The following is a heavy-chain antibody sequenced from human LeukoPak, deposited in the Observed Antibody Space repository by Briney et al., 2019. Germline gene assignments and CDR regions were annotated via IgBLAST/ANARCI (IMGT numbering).Heavy chain of an antibody. D-gene: IGHD6-19*01. Sequence: SETLSLTCSVSGGSISSYYWSWIRQPPGKGLEWIGYIFYSGRTSYNPSLKSRVTISVDTSKNQFSLKLSSVTAADTAVYYCARGGFQYSSRSRMGTRLGKIDYWGQGTLVTVSS. V-gene: IGHV4-59*12. CDR1: GGSISSYY. J-gene: IGHJ4*02. CDR3: ARGGFQYSSRSRMGTRLGKIDY. CDR2: IFYSGRT.